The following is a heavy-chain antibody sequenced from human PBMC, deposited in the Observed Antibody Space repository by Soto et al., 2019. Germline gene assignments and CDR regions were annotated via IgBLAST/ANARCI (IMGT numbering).Heavy chain of an antibody. D-gene: IGHD2-15*01. CDR2: IIPIFGTA. V-gene: IGHV1-69*13. CDR1: GGTFSSYA. J-gene: IGHJ5*02. Sequence: SVKVSCKAPGGTFSSYAISWVRQAPGQGLEWMGGIIPIFGTANYAQKFQGRVTITADESTSTAYMELSSLRSEDTAVYYCARGGLLGFRDSHPWFDPWGQGTLVTVSS. CDR3: ARGGLLGFRDSHPWFDP.